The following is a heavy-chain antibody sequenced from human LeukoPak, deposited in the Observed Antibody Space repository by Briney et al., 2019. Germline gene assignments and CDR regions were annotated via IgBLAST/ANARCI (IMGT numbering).Heavy chain of an antibody. CDR1: GYTFTAYY. CDR2: ISPNSGAT. Sequence: ASVKVSCKAYGYTFTAYYLHWVRQAPGQGLEWMGWISPNSGATKYAQKLQGRVTMTTDTSTTTAYMELRSLRSDDTAVYYCARAGAVVDNWFDPWGQGTLVTVSS. CDR3: ARAGAVVDNWFDP. V-gene: IGHV1-2*02. J-gene: IGHJ5*02. D-gene: IGHD2-15*01.